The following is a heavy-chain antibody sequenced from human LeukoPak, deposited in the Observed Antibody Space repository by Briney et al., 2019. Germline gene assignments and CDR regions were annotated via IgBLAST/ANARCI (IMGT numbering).Heavy chain of an antibody. CDR2: ISYDGSNK. D-gene: IGHD3-16*01. CDR3: ARQGFVGGVVNYYYMDV. Sequence: GGSLRLSCAASGFTFSSYAMHWVRQAPGKGLEWVAVISYDGSNKYYADSVKGRFTISRDNSKNTLYLQMNSLRAEDTAVYYCARQGFVGGVVNYYYMDVWGKGTTVTVSS. V-gene: IGHV3-30-3*01. CDR1: GFTFSSYA. J-gene: IGHJ6*03.